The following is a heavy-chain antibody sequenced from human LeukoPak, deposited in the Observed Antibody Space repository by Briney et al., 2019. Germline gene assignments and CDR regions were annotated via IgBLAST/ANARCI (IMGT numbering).Heavy chain of an antibody. CDR1: GYSISTGYY. D-gene: IGHD2-2*01. CDR2: VYHSGNT. Sequence: SETLSLTCTVSGYSISTGYYWDWIRQPPGKGLEWIGHVYHSGNTLYYNPPLKSRVTISVDTSKNQFSLKLSSVTAADTAVYYCARGRIGYCSSTSCPPRFDPWGQGTLVTVSS. J-gene: IGHJ5*02. V-gene: IGHV4-38-2*02. CDR3: ARGRIGYCSSTSCPPRFDP.